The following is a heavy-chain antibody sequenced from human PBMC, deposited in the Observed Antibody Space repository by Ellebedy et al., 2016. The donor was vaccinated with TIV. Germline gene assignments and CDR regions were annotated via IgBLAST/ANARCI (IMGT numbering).Heavy chain of an antibody. J-gene: IGHJ4*02. D-gene: IGHD6-19*01. CDR3: ARGYSNGWYHDN. CDR2: INPNSGGT. V-gene: IGHV1-2*02. Sequence: ASVKVSCKASGYTFTGYYLHWVRQAPGQGLEWMGWINPNSGGTNYAQKFQGRVTFARDKSAATAYMELSGLRSEDTAIYYCARGYSNGWYHDNWGQGTLVTVSS. CDR1: GYTFTGYY.